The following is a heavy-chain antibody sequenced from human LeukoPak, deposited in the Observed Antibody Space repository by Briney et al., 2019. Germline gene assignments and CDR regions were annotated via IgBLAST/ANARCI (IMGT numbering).Heavy chain of an antibody. V-gene: IGHV3-7*03. D-gene: IGHD3-9*01. CDR3: ARGYYDILTGYYKANYFDY. J-gene: IGHJ4*02. CDR1: GFTFSSYW. CDR2: IKQDGKEK. Sequence: GGSLRLSCAASGFTFSSYWMSWVRQAPGKGLEGVANIKQDGKEKYYVDSVKGRFTISRDNAKNSLYLQMNSLRAEDTAVYYCARGYYDILTGYYKANYFDYWGQGTLVTVSS.